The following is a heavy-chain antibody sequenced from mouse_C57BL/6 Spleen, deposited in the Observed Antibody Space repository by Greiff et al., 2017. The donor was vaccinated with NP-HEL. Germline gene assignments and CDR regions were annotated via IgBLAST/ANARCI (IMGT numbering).Heavy chain of an antibody. D-gene: IGHD2-1*01. Sequence: QVQLQQPGTELVQPGASVKLSCKASGYTFTSYWMHWVKQRPGHGLEWIGNINPSNGGTNYNEKFKSKATLTVDKSSSTAYMQLSSLTSEDSAVYYCARRGKGNYLYYSMDYWGQGTSVTVSS. CDR1: GYTFTSYW. V-gene: IGHV1-53*01. J-gene: IGHJ4*01. CDR2: INPSNGGT. CDR3: ARRGKGNYLYYSMDY.